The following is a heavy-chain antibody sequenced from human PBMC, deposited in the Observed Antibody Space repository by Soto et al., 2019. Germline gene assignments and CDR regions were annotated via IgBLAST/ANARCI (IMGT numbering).Heavy chain of an antibody. D-gene: IGHD2-15*01. CDR3: AKDPLGGSSRDDGDY. Sequence: PGGSLRLSCAVSGFSFGSYAMSWVRQAPGKGLEWVSAISGSGGSTYYADSVKGRFTISRDNSKDTLYLQMNSLRADDTAVYYCAKDPLGGSSRDDGDYWGQGTLVTAPQ. CDR2: ISGSGGST. CDR1: GFSFGSYA. J-gene: IGHJ4*02. V-gene: IGHV3-23*01.